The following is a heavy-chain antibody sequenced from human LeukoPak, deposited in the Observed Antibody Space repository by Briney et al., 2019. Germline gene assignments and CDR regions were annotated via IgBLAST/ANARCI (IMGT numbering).Heavy chain of an antibody. D-gene: IGHD6-19*01. CDR2: IYYSGST. V-gene: IGHV4-61*01. CDR3: ARLSSSGWYSFDY. J-gene: IGHJ4*02. Sequence: SETLSLTCTVSGGSISSGSYYWSWIRQPPGKGLEWIGYIYYSGSTDYNPSLKSRVTISVDTSKNQFSLNLSSVTAADTAVYYCARLSSSGWYSFDYWGQGTLVTVSS. CDR1: GGSISSGSYY.